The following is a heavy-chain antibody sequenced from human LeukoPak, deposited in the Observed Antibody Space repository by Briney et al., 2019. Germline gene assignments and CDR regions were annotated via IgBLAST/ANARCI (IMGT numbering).Heavy chain of an antibody. Sequence: SETLSLTCAVSGDSMSSIDWWSWVRQPPGKGLEWIGEIHHTGSTNYNPSLKSRVTISVDTSKNQFSLKLSSVTAADTAVYYCARDKGTSYLSSFDYWGQGTLVTVSS. CDR1: GDSMSSIDW. D-gene: IGHD6-6*01. J-gene: IGHJ4*02. V-gene: IGHV4-4*02. CDR2: IHHTGST. CDR3: ARDKGTSYLSSFDY.